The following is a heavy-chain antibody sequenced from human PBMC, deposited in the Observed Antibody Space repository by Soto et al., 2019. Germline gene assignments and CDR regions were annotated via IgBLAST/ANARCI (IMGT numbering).Heavy chain of an antibody. V-gene: IGHV1-2*04. CDR1: GYTFTGYY. Sequence: QVQLVQSGAEVKKPGASVKVSCKASGYTFTGYYMHWVRQAPGQGLEWMGWINPNSGGTNYAQKFQGWVTMTRDTSLSTAYMELSRLRSDDTAVYYCARDLAAAGMHGMDVWGQGTTVTVSS. CDR2: INPNSGGT. CDR3: ARDLAAAGMHGMDV. D-gene: IGHD6-13*01. J-gene: IGHJ6*02.